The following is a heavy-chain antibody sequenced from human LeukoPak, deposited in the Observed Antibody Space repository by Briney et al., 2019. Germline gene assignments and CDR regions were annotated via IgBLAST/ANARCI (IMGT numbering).Heavy chain of an antibody. CDR2: INSSSSTI. V-gene: IGHV3-48*02. D-gene: IGHD3-10*01. CDR3: ASLLLWFGELSYYYGMDV. CDR1: GFTFSSYS. Sequence: GGSQTVSCAASGFTFSSYSINWLRQSRGKALECVSYINSSSSTIYYADSVKGRFTISRDNAKNSLYLQMNSLRDEETAVYYCASLLLWFGELSYYYGMDVWGQGTTVTVSS. J-gene: IGHJ6*02.